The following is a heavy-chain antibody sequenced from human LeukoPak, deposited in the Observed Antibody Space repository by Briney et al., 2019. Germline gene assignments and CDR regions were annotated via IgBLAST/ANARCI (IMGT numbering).Heavy chain of an antibody. CDR1: GFNFSRYW. V-gene: IGHV3-7*01. D-gene: IGHD3-22*01. CDR2: IKLVGSEK. CDR3: ARDRYYDTSGTSY. Sequence: PGGSLRLSCAASGFNFSRYWMSWVRQAPGKGLEWVANIKLVGSEKYYVDSVKGRFTISRDNAKKSLYLHMNSLRVEATAVYSCARDRYYDTSGTSYWGQGTLVTVSS. J-gene: IGHJ4*02.